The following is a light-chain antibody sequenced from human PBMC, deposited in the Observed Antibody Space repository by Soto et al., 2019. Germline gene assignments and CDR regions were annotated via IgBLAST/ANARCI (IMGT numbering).Light chain of an antibody. Sequence: DIQMTQSPSTLSASVGDRVTITCRASQSISSWLAWYQQKPGKAPKLLIYKASSLESGVPSRFSGSGSGTEFIPTISSLQPDDFAMYYCQQRFSWPPTFGGGTHVEIK. CDR2: KAS. J-gene: IGKJ4*01. CDR1: QSISSW. V-gene: IGKV1-5*03. CDR3: QQRFSWPPT.